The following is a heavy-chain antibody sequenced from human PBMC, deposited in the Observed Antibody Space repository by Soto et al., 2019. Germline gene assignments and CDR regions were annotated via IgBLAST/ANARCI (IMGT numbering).Heavy chain of an antibody. D-gene: IGHD6-19*01. V-gene: IGHV3-7*05. J-gene: IGHJ6*02. CDR3: ARDRGSGWQGKDYWGLDV. CDR2: IKRDGSET. CDR1: GFSFSSYW. Sequence: DVQLVESGGGLVQPGGSLRLSCAASGFSFSSYWMTWVRQAPGKGLEWVANIKRDGSETYYVDSMKGRFTISRDNAKESLYLQVNSLRAEDTAVYYCARDRGSGWQGKDYWGLDVWGQGTTVIVSS.